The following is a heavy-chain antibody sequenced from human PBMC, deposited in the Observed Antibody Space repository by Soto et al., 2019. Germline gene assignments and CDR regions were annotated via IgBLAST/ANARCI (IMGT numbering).Heavy chain of an antibody. Sequence: GGSLRLSCAASGFTFSNYPMSWVRQAPGKGLEWVSVISGSGAFYADSVKGRFTISRDNSKSTLYLQMNSLRAEDTAVYYCAKGGLPIRVPWYYFDYWGQGTLVTVSS. D-gene: IGHD4-17*01. CDR3: AKGGLPIRVPWYYFDY. CDR1: GFTFSNYP. V-gene: IGHV3-23*01. J-gene: IGHJ4*02. CDR2: ISGSGA.